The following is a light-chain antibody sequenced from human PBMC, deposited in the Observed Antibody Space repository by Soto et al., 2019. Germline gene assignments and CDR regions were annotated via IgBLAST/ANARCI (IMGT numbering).Light chain of an antibody. CDR2: DVS. J-gene: IGLJ1*01. CDR1: SSDVVGYNF. Sequence: QSVLTQPASVSGSPGQSITISCIGTSSDVVGYNFVSWYQQHPGEAPKLIIFDVSHRPSGISTRFSGSKSGNTASLTISGLQAEDEADYYCSSYRIRSPPDYVFGTGTKVTVL. V-gene: IGLV2-14*03. CDR3: SSYRIRSPPDYV.